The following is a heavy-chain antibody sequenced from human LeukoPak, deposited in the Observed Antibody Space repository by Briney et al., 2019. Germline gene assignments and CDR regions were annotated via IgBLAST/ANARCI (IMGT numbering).Heavy chain of an antibody. CDR3: ARAGRDGYSAGGFDY. CDR1: GYTFTGYY. Sequence: AASVKVSCKASGYTFTGYYMHWVRQAPGQGLEWMGWINPNSGGTNYAPKFQGRVTMTRDTSISTAYMELSRLRSDDTAVYYCARAGRDGYSAGGFDYWGQGTLVTVSS. V-gene: IGHV1-2*02. D-gene: IGHD5-24*01. J-gene: IGHJ4*02. CDR2: INPNSGGT.